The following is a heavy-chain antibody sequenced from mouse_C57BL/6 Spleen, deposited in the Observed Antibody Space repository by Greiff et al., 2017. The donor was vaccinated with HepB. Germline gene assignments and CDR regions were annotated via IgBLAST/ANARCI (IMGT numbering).Heavy chain of an antibody. CDR2: ISSGSSTI. J-gene: IGHJ1*03. V-gene: IGHV5-17*01. D-gene: IGHD2-4*01. CDR3: ASPGYYDYHWYFYV. CDR1: GFTFSDYG. Sequence: DVKLVESGGGLVKPGGSLKLSCAASGFTFSDYGMHWVRQAPEKGLEWVAYISSGSSTIYYADTVKGRFTISRDNAKNTLFLQMTSLRSEDTAMYSCASPGYYDYHWYFYVWGTGTTVTVSS.